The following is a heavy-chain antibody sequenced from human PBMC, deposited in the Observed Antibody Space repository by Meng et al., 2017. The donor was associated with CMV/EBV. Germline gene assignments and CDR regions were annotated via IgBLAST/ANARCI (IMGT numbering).Heavy chain of an antibody. J-gene: IGHJ4*02. Sequence: GESLKISCAASGFTFSNAWMSWVRQAPGKGREWVGRIKSKTDGGTTDYAAPVKGRFTISRDDSKNTLYLQMNSLKTEDTAVYYCTTGGVIGGEYSSYWGQGTLVTVSS. CDR1: GFTFSNAW. D-gene: IGHD6-6*01. CDR2: IKSKTDGGTT. CDR3: TTGGVIGGEYSSY. V-gene: IGHV3-15*01.